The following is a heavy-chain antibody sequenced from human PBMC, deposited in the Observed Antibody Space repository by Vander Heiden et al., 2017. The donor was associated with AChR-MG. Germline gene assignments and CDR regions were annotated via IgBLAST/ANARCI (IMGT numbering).Heavy chain of an antibody. D-gene: IGHD1-26*01. V-gene: IGHV4-39*01. J-gene: IGHJ4*02. CDR3: ARQGSGRKY. CDR1: GGVVSSSSYY. Sequence: QLQLQESGPGLVKPSATLSLTRTVPGGVVSSSSYYGGWVRQPPGKGLEWIGSIYYSGSTYYNPSLKSRVTISVDASKNQFSLKLSSVTAADTAVYYCARQGSGRKYWGQGTLVTVSS. CDR2: IYYSGST.